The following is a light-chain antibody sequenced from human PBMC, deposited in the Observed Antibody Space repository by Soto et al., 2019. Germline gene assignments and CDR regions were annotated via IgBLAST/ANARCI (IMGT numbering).Light chain of an antibody. J-gene: IGLJ1*01. CDR3: CSYAGDSYV. CDR2: DVS. V-gene: IGLV2-23*02. Sequence: QSVLTQPASVSGSPGQSITISCTGTSCDVGNYNLVSWYQQHPGKAPKLMIYDVSKRPSGVSNRFSGSKSGNTASLTISGLQADDEADYYCCSYAGDSYVFGTGTKVTVL. CDR1: SCDVGNYNL.